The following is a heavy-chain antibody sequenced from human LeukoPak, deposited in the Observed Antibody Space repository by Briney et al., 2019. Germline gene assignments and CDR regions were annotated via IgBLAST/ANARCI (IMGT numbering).Heavy chain of an antibody. CDR1: GFTFSSYG. CDR2: IWYDGSNT. Sequence: GRSLRLSCAASGFTFSSYGMHWVRQAPGKGLEWVAVIWYDGSNTYYADSVKGRFTISRDNSKNTLYLQMNSLRAEDTALYYCAMDGGSYWGQGTLVTVSP. CDR3: AMDGGSY. V-gene: IGHV3-33*01. J-gene: IGHJ4*02. D-gene: IGHD1-26*01.